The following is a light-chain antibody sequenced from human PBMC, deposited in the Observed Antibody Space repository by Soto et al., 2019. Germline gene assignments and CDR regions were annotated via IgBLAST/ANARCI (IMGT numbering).Light chain of an antibody. V-gene: IGKV3-11*01. CDR2: DAS. CDR1: QSVSSY. J-gene: IGKJ2*01. CDR3: QERSVGYA. Sequence: EIVLTQSPATLSLSPGERATLSCRASQSVSSYLAWYQQKPGQAPRLLVYDASNRATGIPVRFSGSGSGTGYIFTISSPDAELFSAYYCQERSVGYAFGQGTKVELK.